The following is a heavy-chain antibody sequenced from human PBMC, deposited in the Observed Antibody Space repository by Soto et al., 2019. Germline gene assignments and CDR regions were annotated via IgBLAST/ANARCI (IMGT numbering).Heavy chain of an antibody. Sequence: PSETLSLTCTVSGGSVSSGSNYWSWIRQPPGKGLEWIGYIYYSGSTNYNPSLKSRVTISVDTSKNQFSLKLSSVTAADTAVYYCARSTYDFWSGLDYWGQGTPVTVSS. V-gene: IGHV4-61*01. CDR1: GGSVSSGSNY. CDR2: IYYSGST. CDR3: ARSTYDFWSGLDY. J-gene: IGHJ4*02. D-gene: IGHD3-3*01.